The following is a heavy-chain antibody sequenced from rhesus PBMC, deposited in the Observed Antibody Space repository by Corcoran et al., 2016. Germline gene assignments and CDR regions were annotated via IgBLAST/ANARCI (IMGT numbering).Heavy chain of an antibody. D-gene: IGHD1-44*02. CDR1: GFTFSSYG. CDR2: INSGGGST. V-gene: IGHV3S5*01. J-gene: IGHJ4*01. Sequence: EVQVVESGGGLVQPGGSLRLSCAASGFTFSSYGMSWVRQAPGKGLEWVSAINSGGGSTYCADSGKGRFTISRDNSKNTLSLQMNSLRAEDTAVYYCAKEGYGWEPPYWGQGVLVTVSS. CDR3: AKEGYGWEPPY.